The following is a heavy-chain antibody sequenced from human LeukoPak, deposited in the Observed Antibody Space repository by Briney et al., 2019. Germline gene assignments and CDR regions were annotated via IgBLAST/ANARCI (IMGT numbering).Heavy chain of an antibody. D-gene: IGHD6-19*01. V-gene: IGHV4-39*01. Sequence: SETLSLTCTVSGGSISSSSYSWGWFRQPPGKGLEWIGSIYYSGSTYYNPSLKSRVTISVDTSKNQFSLKLSSVTAADTAVYYCARLGLGGLEGIAVGVNFQHWGQGTLVTVSS. CDR3: ARLGLGGLEGIAVGVNFQH. CDR1: GGSISSSSYS. CDR2: IYYSGST. J-gene: IGHJ1*01.